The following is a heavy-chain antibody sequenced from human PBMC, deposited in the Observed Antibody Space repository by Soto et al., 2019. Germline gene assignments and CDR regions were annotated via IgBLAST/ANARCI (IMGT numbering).Heavy chain of an antibody. CDR2: ISGSADST. CDR1: GFTFSSYE. D-gene: IGHD3-3*01. J-gene: IGHJ4*02. V-gene: IGHV3-23*04. Sequence: EVQLVESGGGLVQPGGSLRLSCTASGFTFSSYEMNWVRQAPGKGLEWVSAISGSADSTYYADSVKGRFSISRDNSKNTLYLQMNSLRAEDTAVYYCAKGGNDFWSGYPLDYWGQGTLVTVSS. CDR3: AKGGNDFWSGYPLDY.